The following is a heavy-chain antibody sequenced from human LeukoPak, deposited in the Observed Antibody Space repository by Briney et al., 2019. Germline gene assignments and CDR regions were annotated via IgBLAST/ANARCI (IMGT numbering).Heavy chain of an antibody. CDR2: IYYSGNT. CDR1: GGSIISSSYY. Sequence: SSETLSLTCTVSGGSIISSSYYWGWIRQPPGKGLEWIGSIYYSGNTYYNPSLKSRVTIFVDTSKSQFSLRLSSVTAADTAVYYCARQGPYSSGWYPQFDYWGQGTLVTVSS. V-gene: IGHV4-39*01. J-gene: IGHJ4*02. CDR3: ARQGPYSSGWYPQFDY. D-gene: IGHD6-19*01.